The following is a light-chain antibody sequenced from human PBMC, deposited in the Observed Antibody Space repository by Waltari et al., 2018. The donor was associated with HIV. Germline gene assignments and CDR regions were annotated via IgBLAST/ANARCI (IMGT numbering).Light chain of an antibody. V-gene: IGLV2-18*02. CDR2: EVS. J-gene: IGLJ3*02. Sequence: QSALTQPPSVFGSPGQSVTISCTGTSSDVGSYNRVSWYQQPPGTAPKLMIYEVSNRPSGVPDRFSGSKSSNTASLTISGLQAEDEADYYCSSYTSSSTFRVFGGGTKLTVL. CDR3: SSYTSSSTFRV. CDR1: SSDVGSYNR.